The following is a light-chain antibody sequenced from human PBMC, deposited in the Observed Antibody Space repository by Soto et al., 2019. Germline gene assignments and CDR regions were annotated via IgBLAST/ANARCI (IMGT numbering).Light chain of an antibody. J-gene: IGKJ1*01. Sequence: EIVLTESTEPLSVSPGERSTLSCRASQSVGSTFLAWYQQKPGQAPRLLIYGVSKRATGIPDRFSGSGSGTDFILDISRLEPEDCAVYYCGQFVSAPPRTFGQVSKVDVK. CDR1: QSVGSTF. CDR2: GVS. CDR3: GQFVSAPPRT. V-gene: IGKV3-20*01.